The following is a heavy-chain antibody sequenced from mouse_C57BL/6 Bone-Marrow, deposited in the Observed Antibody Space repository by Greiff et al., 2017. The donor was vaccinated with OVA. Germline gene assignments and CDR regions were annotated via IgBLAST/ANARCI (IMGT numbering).Heavy chain of an antibody. V-gene: IGHV1-42*01. Sequence: VQLQQSGPELVKPGASVKISCKASGYSFTGYYMNWVKQSPEKSLEWIGEINPSTGGTTYNQKFKAKATLTVDKSSSTAYMQLKSLTSEDSAVYYCARSRCNSFDYWGQGTTLTVSS. J-gene: IGHJ2*01. CDR3: ARSRCNSFDY. CDR2: INPSTGGT. CDR1: GYSFTGYY.